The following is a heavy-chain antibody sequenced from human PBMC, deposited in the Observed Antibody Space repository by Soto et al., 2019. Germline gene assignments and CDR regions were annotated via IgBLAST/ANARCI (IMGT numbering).Heavy chain of an antibody. CDR1: GYSFRNNW. Sequence: ESLKISCKGSGYSFRNNWITWVRQMPGEGLEWMGRIDLSDSYKSYSPSFQGQVTISADKSISTAYLQWSSLKDSDTAMYYCARSGIGEYYGIDVWGQGTTVTVSS. CDR3: ARSGIGEYYGIDV. J-gene: IGHJ6*02. D-gene: IGHD2-21*01. V-gene: IGHV5-10-1*04. CDR2: IDLSDSYK.